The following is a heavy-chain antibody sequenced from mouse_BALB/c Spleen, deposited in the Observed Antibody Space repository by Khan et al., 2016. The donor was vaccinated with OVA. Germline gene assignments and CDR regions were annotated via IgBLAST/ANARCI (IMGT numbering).Heavy chain of an antibody. CDR3: ARPPYVAYTLAY. V-gene: IGHV9-3-1*01. CDR2: INTYTGEP. CDR1: GYTFTNFG. D-gene: IGHD1-1*01. J-gene: IGHJ4*01. Sequence: QVQLQQSGPELKKPGETVKISCKASGYTFTNFGLNWVKQAPGKGLEWMGWINTYTGEPTYADDFKGRFAFSLETSASTAYLQINNLKNEDAATXFGARPPYVAYTLAYWGQGTSVTVSS.